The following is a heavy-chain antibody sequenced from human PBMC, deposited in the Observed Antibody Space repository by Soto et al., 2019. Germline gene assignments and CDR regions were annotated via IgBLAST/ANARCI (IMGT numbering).Heavy chain of an antibody. Sequence: PSETLSLTCTVSGGSISSSTYYWGWVRQPPGKGLEWIGSIYYSGITYYNPSLKSRVTISVDTSKNQFSLKLSSVTAADTAVYYCARLFYDSSGYHSGNWFDPWGQGTLVTVSS. CDR1: GGSISSSTYY. V-gene: IGHV4-39*07. J-gene: IGHJ5*02. CDR2: IYYSGIT. D-gene: IGHD3-22*01. CDR3: ARLFYDSSGYHSGNWFDP.